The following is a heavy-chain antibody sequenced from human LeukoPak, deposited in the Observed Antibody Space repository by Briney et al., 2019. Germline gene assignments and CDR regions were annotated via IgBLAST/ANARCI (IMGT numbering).Heavy chain of an antibody. CDR3: ARNVPLMTAFDY. D-gene: IGHD2-8*01. CDR1: VYTFTSYY. CDR2: INPSGGST. V-gene: IGHV1-46*01. J-gene: IGHJ4*02. Sequence: GASVKVSCKASVYTFTSYYMHWVRQAPGQGLEWMGIINPSGGSTRYAQKFQGRVTMTRDTSTSTVYMELSSLRSEDTAVYYCARNVPLMTAFDYWGQGTLVTVSS.